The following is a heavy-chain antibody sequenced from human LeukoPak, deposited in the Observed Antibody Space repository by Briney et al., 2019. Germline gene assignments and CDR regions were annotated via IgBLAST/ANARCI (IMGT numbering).Heavy chain of an antibody. CDR2: INHSGST. CDR1: GGSFSGYY. Sequence: SETLSLTCAVCGGSFSGYYWSWIRQPPGKGLEWIGEINHSGSTNYNPSLKSRVTISVDTSKNQFSLKLSSVTAADTAVYYCARGRRDGYNDYWGQGTLVTVSS. D-gene: IGHD5-24*01. CDR3: ARGRRDGYNDY. J-gene: IGHJ4*02. V-gene: IGHV4-34*01.